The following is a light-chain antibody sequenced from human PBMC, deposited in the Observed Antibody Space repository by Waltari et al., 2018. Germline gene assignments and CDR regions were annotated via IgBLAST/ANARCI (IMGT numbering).Light chain of an antibody. J-gene: IGKJ2*03. CDR1: QSLLHSNGNTY. Sequence: EIVMTQTPLSLPITPGEPASISCRYRQSLLHSNGNTYLHWYLQKPGQSPQLLIYGGSNRASGVPDRFSGSGSGTDFTLKISKVEAEDVGVYYCVQAIAFPYSFGQGTKVEIK. V-gene: IGKV2-40*01. CDR2: GGS. CDR3: VQAIAFPYS.